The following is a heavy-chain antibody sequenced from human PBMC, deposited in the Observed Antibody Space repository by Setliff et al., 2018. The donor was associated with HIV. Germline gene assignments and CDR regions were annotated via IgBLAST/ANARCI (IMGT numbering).Heavy chain of an antibody. CDR2: IYYSGTT. CDR1: GDSVSSASYY. J-gene: IGHJ3*01. V-gene: IGHV4-61*01. D-gene: IGHD3-22*01. Sequence: PSETLSLTCTVSGDSVSSASYYWSWIRQPPGKGLEWIGYIYYSGTTKYNPSLKSRVTISVDTSKRQFSLKLSSVTAADTAVYYCAREERITMTGGRLEPYAFDRWGQGTKVTVS. CDR3: AREERITMTGGRLEPYAFDR.